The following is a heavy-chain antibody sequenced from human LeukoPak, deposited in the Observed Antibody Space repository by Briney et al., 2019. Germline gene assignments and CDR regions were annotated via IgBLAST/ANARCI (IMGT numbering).Heavy chain of an antibody. D-gene: IGHD6-6*01. CDR2: INGRGDST. CDR3: AKDAGPQQLVFFDS. V-gene: IGHV3-23*01. CDR1: GFSFSSYA. Sequence: GGSLRLSCAASGFSFSSYAMSWVRQAPGKGLEWVSGINGRGDSTVYADSVKGRFTISRDNSKNTLYLQMNSLRVEDTAVYYCAKDAGPQQLVFFDSWGQGTLVTVSS. J-gene: IGHJ4*02.